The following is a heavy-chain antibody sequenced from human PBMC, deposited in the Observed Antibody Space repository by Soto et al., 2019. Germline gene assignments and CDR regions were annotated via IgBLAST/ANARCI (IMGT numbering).Heavy chain of an antibody. CDR3: ARMNRDYYYYGMDV. J-gene: IGHJ6*02. Sequence: PSETLSLTCVVSGDSIISSKWWTFVRQTPGNGLEWIGKIDHNGVANYNPSLEGRVTISKDISKNQISLKVTSVTAADSAVYYCARMNRDYYYYGMDVWGQGATVTVSS. V-gene: IGHV4-4*02. CDR1: GDSIISSKW. CDR2: IDHNGVA.